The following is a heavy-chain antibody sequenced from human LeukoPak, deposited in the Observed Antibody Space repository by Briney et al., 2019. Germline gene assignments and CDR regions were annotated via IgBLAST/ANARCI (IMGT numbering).Heavy chain of an antibody. D-gene: IGHD4-23*01. CDR3: ARLRPLLDQLLYFAFDS. CDR1: NGSISSHF. V-gene: IGHV4-59*11. J-gene: IGHJ4*02. Sequence: SETLSLTCAVSNGSISSHFWTWVRQPPGRGLDWIGYIHYSGSTNYNPSLKSRVTMSLVTSRNQFSLKLTSVTAADTAIFYCARLRPLLDQLLYFAFDSWGQGTLVTVSS. CDR2: IHYSGST.